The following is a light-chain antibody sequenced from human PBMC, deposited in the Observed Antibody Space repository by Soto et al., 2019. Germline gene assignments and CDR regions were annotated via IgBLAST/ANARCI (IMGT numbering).Light chain of an antibody. CDR1: QSVSSS. Sequence: EIVMTQSPATLSVSPGERVTLSCRASQSVSSSLSWCQQKPGQAPRLLIYGASTRAAGIPDRFSGSGSETEFTLTISSLQSEDFAVYYCQQYTNWPRTFGQGTKVEIK. J-gene: IGKJ1*01. CDR2: GAS. CDR3: QQYTNWPRT. V-gene: IGKV3-15*01.